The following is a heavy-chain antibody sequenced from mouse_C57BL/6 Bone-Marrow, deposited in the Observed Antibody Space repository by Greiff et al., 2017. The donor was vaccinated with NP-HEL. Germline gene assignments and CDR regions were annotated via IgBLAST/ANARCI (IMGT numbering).Heavy chain of an antibody. V-gene: IGHV2-6*01. CDR1: GFSLTSYG. CDR3: ATLYYGKRFAY. Sequence: QVQLQQSGPGLVAPSQSLSITCTVSGFSLTSYGVDWVRQSPGKGLEWLGVIWGVGSTNYNSALKSRLSISKDNSKSQVFLKMNSLQTDDTAMYYCATLYYGKRFAYWGQGTLVTVSA. J-gene: IGHJ3*01. CDR2: IWGVGST. D-gene: IGHD2-1*01.